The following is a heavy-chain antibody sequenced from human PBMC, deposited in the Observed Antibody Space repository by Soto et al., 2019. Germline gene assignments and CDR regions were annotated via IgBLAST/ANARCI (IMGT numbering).Heavy chain of an antibody. V-gene: IGHV4-39*01. Sequence: QLQLQESGPGLVKSSETLSLTCTVSGGSISSSSFYLDWIRQPPGKGLEWIGSIFYSGSTSYNPSLKSRVTISFDTSKHQFSLKLSSVTAADTALYYCARLAGQAVTFQHCGQGPLVTVSS. CDR2: IFYSGST. D-gene: IGHD4-4*01. J-gene: IGHJ1*01. CDR1: GGSISSSSFY. CDR3: ARLAGQAVTFQH.